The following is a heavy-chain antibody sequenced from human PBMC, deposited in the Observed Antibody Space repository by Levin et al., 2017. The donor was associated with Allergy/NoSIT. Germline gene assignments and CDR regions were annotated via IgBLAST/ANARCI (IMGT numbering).Heavy chain of an antibody. CDR2: ISGSGNI. V-gene: IGHV3-48*01. Sequence: QPGGSLRLSCAASGFTFSSYSMDWVRQAPGKGLEWVSHISGSGNILYADSVKGRFTISRDKAKNSLYLQMNSLRAEDTAVYYCARVEYGGNSGRGAFDIWGQGTMVTVSS. CDR3: ARVEYGGNSGRGAFDI. D-gene: IGHD4-23*01. CDR1: GFTFSSYS. J-gene: IGHJ3*02.